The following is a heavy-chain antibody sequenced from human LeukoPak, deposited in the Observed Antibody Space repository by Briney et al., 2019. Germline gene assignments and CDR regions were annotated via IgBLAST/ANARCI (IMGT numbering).Heavy chain of an antibody. CDR3: ASNRMVRRVVKDLFES. CDR2: ISAYNGNT. Sequence: ASVKVSCKASGYTFTSYGISWVRQAPGQGLEWMGWISAYNGNTNYAQKLQGRVTMTTDTSTSTAYMELRSLRTDDTAMYYCASNRMVRRVVKDLFESWGQGTLVAVSS. J-gene: IGHJ4*02. V-gene: IGHV1-18*01. CDR1: GYTFTSYG. D-gene: IGHD3-10*01.